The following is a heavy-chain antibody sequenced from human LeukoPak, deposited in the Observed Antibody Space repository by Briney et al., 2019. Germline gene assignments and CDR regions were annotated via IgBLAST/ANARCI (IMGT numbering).Heavy chain of an antibody. CDR1: GGSISSGSYY. V-gene: IGHV4-61*02. J-gene: IGHJ4*02. Sequence: SETLSLTCTVSGGSISSGSYYWSWIRQPAGKGLEWIGRIYTSGSTNYNPSLKSRVTISVDTSKNQFSLKLSSVTAADTAVYYCARAGIAAAGTWVDYWGQGTLVTVSS. CDR3: ARAGIAAAGTWVDY. CDR2: IYTSGST. D-gene: IGHD6-13*01.